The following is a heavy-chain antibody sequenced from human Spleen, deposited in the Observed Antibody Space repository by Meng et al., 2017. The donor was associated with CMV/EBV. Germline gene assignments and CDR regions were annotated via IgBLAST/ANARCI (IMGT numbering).Heavy chain of an antibody. V-gene: IGHV4-4*02. CDR1: GASIRTTNW. J-gene: IGHJ4*02. CDR2: IYHSGYT. CDR3: ARVNDYGGNCFDY. Sequence: AVSGASIRTTNWWSWVRQSPGKGLEWIGEIYHSGYTNYNPSLKSRVTISVDNSKHQLSLKMTSVTAADTAVYYCARVNDYGGNCFDYWGLGTLVTVSS. D-gene: IGHD4-23*01.